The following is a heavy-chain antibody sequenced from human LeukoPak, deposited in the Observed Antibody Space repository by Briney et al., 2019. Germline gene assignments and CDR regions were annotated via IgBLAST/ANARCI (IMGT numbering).Heavy chain of an antibody. J-gene: IGHJ2*01. CDR1: GGSISSSY. V-gene: IGHV4-59*01. Sequence: SETLSLTCTVSGGSISSSYWSWIRQPPGKGLEWIGYIYYTGSTTYNPSLKSRVTISVDTSKNQFSLKLRSVTAADTAVYYCVGDYGDIPPDWYYDLWGRGTLVTVSS. CDR3: VGDYGDIPPDWYYDL. CDR2: IYYTGST. D-gene: IGHD4-17*01.